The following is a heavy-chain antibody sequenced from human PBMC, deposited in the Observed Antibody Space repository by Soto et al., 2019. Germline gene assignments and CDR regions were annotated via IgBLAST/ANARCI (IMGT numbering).Heavy chain of an antibody. V-gene: IGHV5-10-1*01. Sequence: GESLKISCKGSGYSFTSYWISWVRQMPGKGLEWMGRIDPSDSYTNYSPSFQGHVTISADKSISTAYLQWSSLKASDTAMYYCARPYGDYDWFDPWGQGTLVTVSS. D-gene: IGHD4-17*01. CDR1: GYSFTSYW. CDR2: IDPSDSYT. CDR3: ARPYGDYDWFDP. J-gene: IGHJ5*02.